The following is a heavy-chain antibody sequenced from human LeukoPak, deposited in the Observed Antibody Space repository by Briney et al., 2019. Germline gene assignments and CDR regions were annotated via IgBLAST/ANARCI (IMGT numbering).Heavy chain of an antibody. J-gene: IGHJ4*02. CDR3: ARDTPGTVTTTIEIDY. CDR2: INPNSGGT. CDR1: GYTFTGYY. Sequence: ASVTVSCKASGYTFTGYYMHWVRQAPGQGLEWMGWINPNSGGTNYAQKFQGRVTMTSDTSISTAYMELSRLRSDDTAVYYCARDTPGTVTTTIEIDYWGQGTLVTVSS. V-gene: IGHV1-2*02. D-gene: IGHD4-11*01.